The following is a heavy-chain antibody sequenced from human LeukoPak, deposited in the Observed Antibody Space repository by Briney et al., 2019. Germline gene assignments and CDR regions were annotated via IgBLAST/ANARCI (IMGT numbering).Heavy chain of an antibody. J-gene: IGHJ4*02. V-gene: IGHV3-74*01. CDR1: GFAFSKYW. CDR2: IHSAGNQI. D-gene: IGHD2-15*01. Sequence: GGALRVSCAASGFAFSKYWIHWVGQAPGRGLVWVSRIHSAGNQIDYADSVRGRFTISRDNARTTLYLQMNSLRAEDTAVYYCAKDIHILVDYWGQGTVVTVPS. CDR3: AKDIHILVDY.